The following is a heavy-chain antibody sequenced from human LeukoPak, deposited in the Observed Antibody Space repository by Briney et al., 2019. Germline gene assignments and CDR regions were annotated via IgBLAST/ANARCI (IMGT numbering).Heavy chain of an antibody. CDR3: ARLPDGSSGVDY. J-gene: IGHJ4*02. V-gene: IGHV4-59*01. CDR2: IYYSEST. D-gene: IGHD2-15*01. Sequence: SETLSLTCTVSGGSISSYYWSWIRQPPGKGLEWIGYIYYSESTNYNPSLKSRVTISVDTSKNQFSLKLSSVTAADTAVYYCARLPDGSSGVDYWGQGTLVTVSS. CDR1: GGSISSYY.